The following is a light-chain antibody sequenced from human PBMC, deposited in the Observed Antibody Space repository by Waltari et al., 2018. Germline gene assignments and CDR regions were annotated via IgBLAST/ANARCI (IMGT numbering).Light chain of an antibody. Sequence: QSVLTQPPSSSGTPGQRVTISSSGSSSNIGSSTVTWYQQLPGTAPKLLIYSNNQRPSGVPDRFSGSKSGTSASLAISGLQSEDEADYYCAAWDDSLNGYVFGTGTKVTVL. J-gene: IGLJ1*01. V-gene: IGLV1-44*01. CDR3: AAWDDSLNGYV. CDR2: SNN. CDR1: SSNIGSST.